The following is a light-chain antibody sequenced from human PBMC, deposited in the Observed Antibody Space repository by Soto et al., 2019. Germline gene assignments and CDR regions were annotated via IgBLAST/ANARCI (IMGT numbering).Light chain of an antibody. CDR2: AVS. J-gene: IGLJ1*01. Sequence: QSVLTQPASVSGSPGQSITISCTGTSSDVGGYNYVSWYQQHPGKAPKLMIHAVSNRPSGISSRFSGSKSGNTASLTISGLQSEDVADYFCCSYTSRTTYVFGTGTKVHVL. CDR3: CSYTSRTTYV. V-gene: IGLV2-14*01. CDR1: SSDVGGYNY.